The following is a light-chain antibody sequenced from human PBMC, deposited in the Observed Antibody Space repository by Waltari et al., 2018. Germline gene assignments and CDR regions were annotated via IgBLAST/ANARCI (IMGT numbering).Light chain of an antibody. V-gene: IGKV1-5*03. CDR1: QSISTW. J-gene: IGKJ4*01. CDR3: QQYTSFTLT. CDR2: KAS. Sequence: DIQMTQSPSTLSASVGDRFTITCRASQSISTWLAWYQQKPGKAPKLLIYKASDLESGVPSRFSGSGSGTEFTLTISSLQPDDSATYYCQQYTSFTLTFGGGTKVEIK.